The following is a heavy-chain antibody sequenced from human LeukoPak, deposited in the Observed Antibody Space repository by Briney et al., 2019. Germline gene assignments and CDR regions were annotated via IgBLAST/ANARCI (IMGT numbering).Heavy chain of an antibody. CDR3: ARDIRGYCSSTSCSRRDY. V-gene: IGHV1-18*01. Sequence: ASVKVSCKASGYTFTSYGISWVRQAPGQGLEWMGWISDYNGNTNYAQKLQGRVTMTTDTSTSTAYMELRSLRSDDTAVYYCARDIRGYCSSTSCSRRDYWGQGTLVTVSS. J-gene: IGHJ4*02. D-gene: IGHD2-2*01. CDR2: ISDYNGNT. CDR1: GYTFTSYG.